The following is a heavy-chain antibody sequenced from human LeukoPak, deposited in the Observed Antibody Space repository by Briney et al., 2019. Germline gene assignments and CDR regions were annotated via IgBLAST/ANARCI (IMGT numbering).Heavy chain of an antibody. J-gene: IGHJ4*02. D-gene: IGHD3-10*01. CDR1: GYTFSTYW. CDR2: ISTDGSVT. Sequence: GGSLRLSCAASGYTFSTYWMHWVRRAPGKGLVWVSRISTDGSVTSYADSVKGRFTISRDNAKNTMYLQMSSLRAEDTAVYYCARIGGSGSYSGHYFDHWGQGTLVTVSS. V-gene: IGHV3-74*01. CDR3: ARIGGSGSYSGHYFDH.